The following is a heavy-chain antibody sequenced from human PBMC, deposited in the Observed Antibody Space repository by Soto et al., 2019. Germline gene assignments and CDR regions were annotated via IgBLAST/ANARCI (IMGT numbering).Heavy chain of an antibody. V-gene: IGHV4-31*03. CDR1: GGSISSGVYY. CDR2: IYYSGST. Sequence: QVQLQESGPGLVKPSQTLSLTCTVSGGSISSGVYYWSWIRQHPGKGLEWIGYIYYSGSTYYNPSLKSRVTISVDTSKNQFSLKLSSVTAADTAVYYCARGSQLWQGNYFDYWGQGTLVTVSS. CDR3: ARGSQLWQGNYFDY. D-gene: IGHD5-18*01. J-gene: IGHJ4*02.